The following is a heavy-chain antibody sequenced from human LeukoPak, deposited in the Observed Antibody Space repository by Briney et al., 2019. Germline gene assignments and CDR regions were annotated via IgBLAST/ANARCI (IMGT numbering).Heavy chain of an antibody. V-gene: IGHV5-51*01. CDR3: ARPYCSSTSCYGYFQH. D-gene: IGHD2-2*01. J-gene: IGHJ1*01. CDR2: IYPGDSDT. CDR1: GYSFTSYW. Sequence: GESLKISCKGSGYSFTSYWIGWVRLMPGKGLEWMGIIYPGDSDTRYSPSFQGQVTISADKSISTAYLQWSSLKASDTAMYYCARPYCSSTSCYGYFQHWGQGTLVTVSS.